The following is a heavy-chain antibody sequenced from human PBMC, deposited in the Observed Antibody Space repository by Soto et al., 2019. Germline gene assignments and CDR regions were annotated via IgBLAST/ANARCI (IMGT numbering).Heavy chain of an antibody. J-gene: IGHJ4*02. V-gene: IGHV1-18*01. CDR1: GYTFSSYG. CDR3: ARDQSGYVGHGY. CDR2: ISAYNGNT. Sequence: QVQLVQSGAEVKKPGASVKVSCKASGYTFSSYGISWVRQAPGQGLEWMGWISAYNGNTNYAQKLQGRVTMTTDTSTSTAYMDLRSPSSDDTAVNYCARDQSGYVGHGYWGQGTLVTVPS. D-gene: IGHD5-12*01.